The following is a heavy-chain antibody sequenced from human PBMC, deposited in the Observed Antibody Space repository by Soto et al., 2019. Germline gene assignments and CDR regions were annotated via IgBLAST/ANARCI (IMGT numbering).Heavy chain of an antibody. CDR2: IYYTGST. D-gene: IGHD3-22*01. J-gene: IGHJ5*02. CDR1: GGSTNSYY. Sequence: PSETLSLTCTVSGGSTNSYYWSWIRQPPGKGVEWIGYIYYTGSTNYNPSLKSRVTISIDTSKNQFSLKLNSVTAADTAVYYCARGGYYYDSSGYSNWFDPWGQGTLVTVSS. CDR3: ARGGYYYDSSGYSNWFDP. V-gene: IGHV4-59*01.